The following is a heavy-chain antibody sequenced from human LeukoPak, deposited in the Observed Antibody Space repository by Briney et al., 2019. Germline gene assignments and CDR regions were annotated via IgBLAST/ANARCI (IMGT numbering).Heavy chain of an antibody. Sequence: GSLILSCAASGFTFNSYDMHWVRQAPGKGLEWVAVISYDGSNEYFADSVKGRFTISRDNAKNSLYLQMNSLRDEDTAVYYCARPYYDILTGYLWFDYWGQGTLVTVSS. D-gene: IGHD3-9*01. J-gene: IGHJ4*02. CDR2: ISYDGSNE. V-gene: IGHV3-30*03. CDR1: GFTFNSYD. CDR3: ARPYYDILTGYLWFDY.